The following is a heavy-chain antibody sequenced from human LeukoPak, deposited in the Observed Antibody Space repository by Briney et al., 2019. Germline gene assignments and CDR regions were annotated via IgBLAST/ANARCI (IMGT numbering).Heavy chain of an antibody. V-gene: IGHV3-66*02. Sequence: GGSLRLSCAASGFTVGSNYMSWVRQAPGKGLEWVSVIYSGGSTYYADSVKGRFTISRDNSKNTLYLQMNSLRAEDTAVYYCARGPFGFLSAFDIWGQGTMVTVSS. CDR3: ARGPFGFLSAFDI. J-gene: IGHJ3*02. CDR1: GFTVGSNY. D-gene: IGHD3-3*01. CDR2: IYSGGST.